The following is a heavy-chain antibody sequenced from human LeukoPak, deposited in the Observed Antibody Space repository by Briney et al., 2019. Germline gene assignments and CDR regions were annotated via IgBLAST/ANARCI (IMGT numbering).Heavy chain of an antibody. J-gene: IGHJ4*02. CDR3: ARLKYCSGGSCYSPFDY. CDR1: GGSFSGYY. V-gene: IGHV4-34*01. CDR2: INHSGST. D-gene: IGHD2-15*01. Sequence: SETLSLTCAGYGGSFSGYYWSWIRQPPGKGLEWIGEINHSGSTNYNPSLKSRVTISVDTSKNQFSLKLSSVTAADTAVYYCARLKYCSGGSCYSPFDYWGQGTLVTVSS.